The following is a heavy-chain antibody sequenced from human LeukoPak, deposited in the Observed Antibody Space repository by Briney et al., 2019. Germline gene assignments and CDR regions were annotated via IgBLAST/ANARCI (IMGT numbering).Heavy chain of an antibody. J-gene: IGHJ4*02. CDR2: ISHDGTT. V-gene: IGHV4-4*03. Sequence: PPGTLSLTCGVSGGSIDITNYWSWVRQAPGKGLEWIGEISHDGTTNHNPSLRSRVAMSLDRANNQFSLSLTSVTAADTAVYYCTREDRPFCPFAYWGQGVLVTVLS. D-gene: IGHD3-22*01. CDR3: TREDRPFCPFAY. CDR1: GGSIDITNY.